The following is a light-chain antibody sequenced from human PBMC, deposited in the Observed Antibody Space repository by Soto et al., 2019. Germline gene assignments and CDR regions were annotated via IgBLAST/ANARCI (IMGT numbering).Light chain of an antibody. V-gene: IGKV1-39*01. J-gene: IGKJ1*01. CDR1: QSISSY. Sequence: EMSRSRSSLYASVGDRVTITCRASQSISSYLNWYQQKPGKAPKLLIYAASSLQSGVPSRFSGSGSGTDFTLTISSLQPEDFATYYCQQSYSTPRTFGQGTKVDIK. CDR2: AAS. CDR3: QQSYSTPRT.